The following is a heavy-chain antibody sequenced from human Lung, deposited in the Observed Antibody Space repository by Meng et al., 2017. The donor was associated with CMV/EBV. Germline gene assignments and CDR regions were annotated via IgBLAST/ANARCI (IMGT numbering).Heavy chain of an antibody. CDR3: ASFPPPGKQWLVTDY. Sequence: QVELQESGPGLVKPSGTLSLTCAVSGGSISSSNWWSWVRQPPGKGLEWIGEIYHSGSTNYDPSLKSRVTISVDKSKNQFSLKLSSVTAADTAVYYCASFPPPGKQWLVTDYWGQGTLVTVSS. CDR1: GGSISSSNW. J-gene: IGHJ4*02. V-gene: IGHV4-4*02. CDR2: IYHSGST. D-gene: IGHD6-19*01.